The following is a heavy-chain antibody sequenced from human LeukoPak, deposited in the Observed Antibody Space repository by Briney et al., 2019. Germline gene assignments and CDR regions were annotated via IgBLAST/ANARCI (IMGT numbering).Heavy chain of an antibody. V-gene: IGHV4-59*08. CDR2: IYYSGNP. CDR3: VGTYCGGDCYAMYAFDF. Sequence: KPSETLSLTCTVSGDSINNYYWSWIRQPPGKRLEWIGYIYYSGNPNYNPSLKSRVTFSVDTSKNQFALRMSSVTAADTAVYFCVGTYCGGDCYAMYAFDFWGQGTVVTVSS. D-gene: IGHD2-21*02. J-gene: IGHJ3*01. CDR1: GDSINNYY.